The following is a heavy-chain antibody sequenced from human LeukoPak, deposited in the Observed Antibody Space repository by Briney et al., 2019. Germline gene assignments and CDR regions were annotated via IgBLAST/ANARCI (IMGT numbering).Heavy chain of an antibody. CDR3: AKVLRWSKKGDY. V-gene: IGHV3-30*02. CDR1: GFTFSSYG. D-gene: IGHD4-23*01. CDR2: IRYDGSNK. J-gene: IGHJ4*02. Sequence: GGSLRLSCAASGFTFSSYGMHWVRQAPGKGLEWVAFIRYDGSNKYYADSVKGRFTISRDNSKNTLYLQMNSLRAEDTAVYYCAKVLRWSKKGDYWGQGTLVTVSS.